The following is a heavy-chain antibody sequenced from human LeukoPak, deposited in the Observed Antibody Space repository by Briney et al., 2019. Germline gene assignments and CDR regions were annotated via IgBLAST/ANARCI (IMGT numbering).Heavy chain of an antibody. J-gene: IGHJ5*02. D-gene: IGHD2-2*01. CDR3: ARNMDPDYCSSTSCPNWFDP. CDR2: IYYSGST. CDR1: GGSISSSSYY. V-gene: IGHV4-39*01. Sequence: SETLSLTCTVSGGSISSSSYYWGWIRQPPGKGLEWIGSIYYSGSTYYNPSLKSRVTISVDTSKNQFSLKLSSVTAADTAVYYCARNMDPDYCSSTSCPNWFDPWGQGTLVTVSS.